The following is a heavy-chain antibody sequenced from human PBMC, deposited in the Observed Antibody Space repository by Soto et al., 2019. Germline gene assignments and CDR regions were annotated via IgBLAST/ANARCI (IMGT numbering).Heavy chain of an antibody. V-gene: IGHV3-49*03. J-gene: IGHJ3*02. CDR1: GFTFGDYA. CDR3: TDCSGGSCFDAFDI. Sequence: GGSLRLSCTASGFTFGDYAMSWFRQAPGKGLEWVGFIRSKAYGGTTEYAASVKGRFTISRDDSKSIAYLQMNSLKTEDTAVYYCTDCSGGSCFDAFDIWGQGTMVTVSS. CDR2: IRSKAYGGTT. D-gene: IGHD2-15*01.